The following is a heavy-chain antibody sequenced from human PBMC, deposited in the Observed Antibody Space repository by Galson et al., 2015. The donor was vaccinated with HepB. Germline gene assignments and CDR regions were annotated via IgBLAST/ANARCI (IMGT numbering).Heavy chain of an antibody. J-gene: IGHJ4*02. CDR3: ANPIRNWNVRL. CDR1: GFTFSTYA. D-gene: IGHD1-1*01. Sequence: SLRLSCAASGFTFSTYAMSWVRRAPGKGLEWVSAISGSGGNTYYADSVKGRFTISRDNSKNTLYLEINSLRADDTAVYYCANPIRNWNVRLWGQGTLVTVSS. CDR2: ISGSGGNT. V-gene: IGHV3-23*01.